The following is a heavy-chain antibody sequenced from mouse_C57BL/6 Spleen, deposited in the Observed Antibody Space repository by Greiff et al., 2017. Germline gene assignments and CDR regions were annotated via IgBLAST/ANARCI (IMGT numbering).Heavy chain of an antibody. Sequence: VQLKESGPELVKPGASVKIPCKASGYTFTDYNMDWVKQSHGKSLEWIGDINPNNGGTIYNQKFKGKATLTVDKSSSTAYMELRSLTSEDTAVYYCARSTTVVATEAMDYWGQGTSVTVSS. D-gene: IGHD1-1*01. CDR2: INPNNGGT. V-gene: IGHV1-18*01. J-gene: IGHJ4*01. CDR1: GYTFTDYN. CDR3: ARSTTVVATEAMDY.